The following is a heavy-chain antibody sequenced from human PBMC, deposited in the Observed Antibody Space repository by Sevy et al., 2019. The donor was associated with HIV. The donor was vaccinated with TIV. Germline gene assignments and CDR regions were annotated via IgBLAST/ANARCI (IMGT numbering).Heavy chain of an antibody. V-gene: IGHV1-69*13. Sequence: ASVKVSCKASGRTFRNYALSWVRQAPGQGLEWMGGIIPMFETANYVQKFQGKVTITADESTNTAYMELGSLRSEDTAIDYCARSISWYASFDSWGQGTLVTVSS. CDR2: IIPMFETA. CDR3: ARSISWYASFDS. CDR1: GRTFRNYA. D-gene: IGHD6-13*01. J-gene: IGHJ4*02.